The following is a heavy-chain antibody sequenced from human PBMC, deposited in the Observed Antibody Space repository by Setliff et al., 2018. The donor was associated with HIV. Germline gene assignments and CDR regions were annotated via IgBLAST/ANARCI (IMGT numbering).Heavy chain of an antibody. V-gene: IGHV1-69*06. CDR1: GGTFSSYA. D-gene: IGHD3-10*01. J-gene: IGHJ5*02. CDR3: ALDYGDNWFDP. CDR2: IIPIFGTP. Sequence: GASVKVSCKASGGTFSSYAISWVRQAPGQGLEWMGRIIPIFGTPNYAQKFQGRVTFTADKSTVAVYMYLSSLTLEDTAVYYCALDYGDNWFDPWGQGTRVTVSS.